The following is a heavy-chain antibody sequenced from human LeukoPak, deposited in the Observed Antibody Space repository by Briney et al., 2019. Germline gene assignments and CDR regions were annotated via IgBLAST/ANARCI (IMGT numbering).Heavy chain of an antibody. CDR3: ARSLGDYGMDV. V-gene: IGHV3-48*03. J-gene: IGHJ6*02. D-gene: IGHD7-27*01. CDR1: GFNFSSYE. CDR2: ISSSGSTI. Sequence: GGSLRLSCAASGFNFSSYEMNWVRQAPGKGLEWVSYISSSGSTIYYADSVKGQFTISRDNAKNSLYLQMNSLRAEDTAVYYCARSLGDYGMDVWGQGTTVTVSS.